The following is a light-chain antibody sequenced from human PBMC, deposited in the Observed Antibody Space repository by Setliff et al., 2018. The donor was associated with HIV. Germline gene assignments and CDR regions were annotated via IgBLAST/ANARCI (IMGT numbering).Light chain of an antibody. V-gene: IGLV2-14*01. CDR3: SSYTSSSTLV. J-gene: IGLJ1*01. CDR2: EVS. Sequence: QSALTQPASVSGSPGQSITISCTGTNSDVGGYHYVSWYQQHPGKAPKLMIYEVSNRPSGVSNRFSGSKSGNTASLTISGLQAEDEADYYCSSYTSSSTLVFGTGTKGTVL. CDR1: NSDVGGYHY.